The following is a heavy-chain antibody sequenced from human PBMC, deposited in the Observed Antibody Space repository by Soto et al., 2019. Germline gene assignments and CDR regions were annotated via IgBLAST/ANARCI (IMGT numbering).Heavy chain of an antibody. Sequence: VESLKITCSRSEYSFTIYFSSLILQMPGKGLEWMGRIDPSDSYTNYSPSFQGHVTISADKSISTAYLQWSSLKASDTAMYYCARTKNPYYYGMDVWGQATTVTVSS. CDR2: IDPSDSYT. CDR1: EYSFTIYF. CDR3: ARTKNPYYYGMDV. V-gene: IGHV5-10-1*01. J-gene: IGHJ6*02.